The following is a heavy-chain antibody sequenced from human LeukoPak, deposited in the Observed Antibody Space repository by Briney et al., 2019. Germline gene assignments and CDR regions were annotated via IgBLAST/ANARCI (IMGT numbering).Heavy chain of an antibody. CDR1: GGSFSGYY. V-gene: IGHV4-34*01. Sequence: SETLSLTCAVYGGSFSGYYWSLIRQPPGKGLEWIGEINHSGSTNYNPSLKSRVTISVDTSKNQFSLKLSSVTAADTAVYYCARGQGGLPHYYDSSGYSDYWGQGTLVTVSS. D-gene: IGHD3-22*01. CDR2: INHSGST. CDR3: ARGQGGLPHYYDSSGYSDY. J-gene: IGHJ4*02.